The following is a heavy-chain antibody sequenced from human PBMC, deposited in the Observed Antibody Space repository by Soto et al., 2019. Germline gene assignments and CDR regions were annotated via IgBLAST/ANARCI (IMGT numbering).Heavy chain of an antibody. CDR2: IYYSGST. V-gene: IGHV4-30-4*01. CDR1: GGSISSGDYY. J-gene: IGHJ4*02. D-gene: IGHD3-10*01. Sequence: SETLSLTCTVSGGSISSGDYYWSWIRQPPGKGLEWIGYIYYSGSTYYNPSLKSRVTISVDTSKNQFSLKLSSVTAADTAVYYCARFADGLLWFGESQIGYYSDYQGQGTLGTVSS. CDR3: ARFADGLLWFGESQIGYYSDY.